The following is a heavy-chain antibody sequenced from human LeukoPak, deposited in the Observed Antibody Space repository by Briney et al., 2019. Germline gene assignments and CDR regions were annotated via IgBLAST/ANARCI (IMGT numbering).Heavy chain of an antibody. D-gene: IGHD3-10*01. Sequence: GGSLRLSCAASGFTVTTKSMAWVRQAPGRGLEWVSVFYSPGSTYYSDSVHGRFTISRDTSLNTLFLQMNRLRVEDTAVYYCASARESFIGSSCFEYFHHWGQGTPLTVSS. CDR2: FYSPGST. J-gene: IGHJ1*01. V-gene: IGHV3-53*01. CDR1: GFTVTTKS. CDR3: ASARESFIGSSCFEYFHH.